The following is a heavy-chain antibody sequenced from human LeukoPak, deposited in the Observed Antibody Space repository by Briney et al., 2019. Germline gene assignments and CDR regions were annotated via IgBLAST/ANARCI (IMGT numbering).Heavy chain of an antibody. CDR3: ASNMVRGVIDY. V-gene: IGHV3-30-3*01. Sequence: GGSLRLSCAASEFTFSNYALHWVRQAPGKGLQWVAVISYDGNTIHYADSEKGRFIISRDNSKNTLYLQMNSLRAEDTAVYYCASNMVRGVIDYWGQGTLVTVSS. CDR1: EFTFSNYA. D-gene: IGHD3-10*01. CDR2: ISYDGNTI. J-gene: IGHJ4*02.